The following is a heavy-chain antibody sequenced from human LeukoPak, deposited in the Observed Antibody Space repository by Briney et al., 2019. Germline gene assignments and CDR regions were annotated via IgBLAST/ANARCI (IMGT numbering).Heavy chain of an antibody. D-gene: IGHD1-26*01. CDR2: ISSSSSYI. V-gene: IGHV3-21*01. CDR3: ASCSGSYNPFDY. J-gene: IGHJ4*02. Sequence: PGGSLRLSCAASGFTFSSYSMNWVRQAPGKGLEWVSSISSSSSYIYYADSVKGRFTISRDNAKNSLYLQMNSLRAEDTAVYYCASCSGSYNPFDYWGQGTLVTVSS. CDR1: GFTFSSYS.